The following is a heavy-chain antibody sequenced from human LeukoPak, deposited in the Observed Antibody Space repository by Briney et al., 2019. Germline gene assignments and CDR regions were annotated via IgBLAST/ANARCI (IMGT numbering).Heavy chain of an antibody. Sequence: SATLSLTCTVSGGSISSGGYYWSWIRQHPGKGLEWIGYIYYSGSTYYNPSLKSRVTISVDTSKNQFSLKLSSVTAADTAVYYCARGRVDTAMVGPYLFDYWGQGTLVTVSS. CDR2: IYYSGST. V-gene: IGHV4-31*03. CDR1: GGSISSGGYY. D-gene: IGHD5-18*01. J-gene: IGHJ4*02. CDR3: ARGRVDTAMVGPYLFDY.